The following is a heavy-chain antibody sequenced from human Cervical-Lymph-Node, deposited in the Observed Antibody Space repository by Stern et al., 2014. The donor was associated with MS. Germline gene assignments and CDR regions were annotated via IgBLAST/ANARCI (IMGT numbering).Heavy chain of an antibody. CDR2: IVPIFGTA. Sequence: VQLLESGAEVKKPGSSVKVSCKTSGATFSSYAISWVRQGPGQGLEWMGGIVPIFGTANYAEKFQGRVTITADVSTNTAYMELSRLGSDDTAVYYCARDSTTGMDVWGQGTTVTVSS. CDR3: ARDSTTGMDV. V-gene: IGHV1-69*01. D-gene: IGHD1-1*01. CDR1: GATFSSYA. J-gene: IGHJ6*02.